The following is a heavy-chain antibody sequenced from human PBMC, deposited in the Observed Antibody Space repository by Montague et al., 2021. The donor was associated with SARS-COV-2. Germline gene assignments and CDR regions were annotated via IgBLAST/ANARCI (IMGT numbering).Heavy chain of an antibody. D-gene: IGHD3-10*01. V-gene: IGHV4-4*07. CDR2: IYTSGST. CDR3: ARDNPILWFGETYAFDI. CDR1: GGSISSYC. J-gene: IGHJ3*02. Sequence: SETLSLTCTVSGGSISSYCWSWIRQPAGKGLEWIGRIYTSGSTNYNPSLKSRVTMSVDTSKNQFSLKLSSVTAADTAVYYCARDNPILWFGETYAFDIWGQGTMVTVSS.